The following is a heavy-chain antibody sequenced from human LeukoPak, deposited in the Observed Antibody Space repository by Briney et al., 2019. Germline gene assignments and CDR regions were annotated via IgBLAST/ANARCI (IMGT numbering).Heavy chain of an antibody. J-gene: IGHJ4*02. V-gene: IGHV1-24*01. D-gene: IGHD3-22*01. Sequence: ASVKVSCKVSGYTLTELSMHWVRQAPGKGLEWMGGFDPEDGETIYAQKFQGRVTMTEDTSTDTAYMELSSLRSEDTAVYYCATAPNYYASSGYYTLDYSGQGTLVTVYS. CDR3: ATAPNYYASSGYYTLDY. CDR2: FDPEDGET. CDR1: GYTLTELS.